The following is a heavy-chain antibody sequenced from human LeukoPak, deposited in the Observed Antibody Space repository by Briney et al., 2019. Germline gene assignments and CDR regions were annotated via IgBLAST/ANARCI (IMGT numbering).Heavy chain of an antibody. CDR3: AKDDDWGRYKH. Sequence: GGSLRLSCAASGFTFSSHGMNWARQAPGKGLEWVSGISPSGGITYYTDSVKGRFTISGDNSKNTQSLQMNSLRAEDTAVYYCAKDDDWGRYKHWGQGTLVTVSS. CDR2: ISPSGGIT. V-gene: IGHV3-23*01. CDR1: GFTFSSHG. D-gene: IGHD3-16*01. J-gene: IGHJ1*01.